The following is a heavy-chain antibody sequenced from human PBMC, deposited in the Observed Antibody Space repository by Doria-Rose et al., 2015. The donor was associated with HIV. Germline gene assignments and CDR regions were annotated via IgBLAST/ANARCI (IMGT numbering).Heavy chain of an antibody. CDR1: GGIFNNYG. J-gene: IGHJ4*02. D-gene: IGHD2-2*01. Sequence: QVQLVQSGAEVKKPGSSVKVSCKASGGIFNNYGITWVRQAPGQGLEWMGSFIPMFGTADYGQKFQGRVTITADESTSTAYMELSSLISEDSAVYFCASVHCSSTDCFDYWGQGTLVTVSS. CDR2: FIPMFGTA. CDR3: ASVHCSSTDCFDY. V-gene: IGHV1-69*18.